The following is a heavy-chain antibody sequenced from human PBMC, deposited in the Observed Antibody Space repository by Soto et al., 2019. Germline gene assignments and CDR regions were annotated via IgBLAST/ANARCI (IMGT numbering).Heavy chain of an antibody. D-gene: IGHD3-3*01. CDR3: ARQTGAKPFAGGADYDFWSGYVSYFDY. V-gene: IGHV4-59*08. J-gene: IGHJ4*02. CDR1: GGSISSYY. CDR2: IYYSGST. Sequence: QVQLQESGPGLVKPSETLSLTCTVSGGSISSYYWSWIRQPPGKGLEWIGYIYYSGSTNYNPSLKSRVTISVDTSKNQFSLKLSSVTAADTAVYYCARQTGAKPFAGGADYDFWSGYVSYFDYWGQGTLVTVSS.